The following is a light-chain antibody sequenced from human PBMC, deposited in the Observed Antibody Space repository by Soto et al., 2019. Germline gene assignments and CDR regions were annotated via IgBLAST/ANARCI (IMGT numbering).Light chain of an antibody. CDR2: WAS. J-gene: IGKJ4*01. V-gene: IGKV4-1*01. CDR3: QQYYSPPRT. Sequence: DIVMTQSPDSLAVSLGERATINCKSSQSVLYSSNNKNYLAWYQQKPGQPPTVLIYWASTRDSGVPDRFSGSGSGTDFTLTISSLQAEDVALYYCQQYYSPPRTFGGGTKVEIK. CDR1: QSVLYSSNNKNY.